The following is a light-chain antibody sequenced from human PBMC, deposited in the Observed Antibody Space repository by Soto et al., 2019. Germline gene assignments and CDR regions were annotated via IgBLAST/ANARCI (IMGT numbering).Light chain of an antibody. Sequence: SYELTQPPSVSVAPGQTARITCGGNNIGGKTVHWYQQKPGQAPVLVVYDVSDRPSGIPERFSGSNSGNTATLTISRVEAGDEADYYCQVWDSSSDPIFGGGTKLTVL. CDR3: QVWDSSSDPI. CDR2: DVS. CDR1: NIGGKT. V-gene: IGLV3-21*02. J-gene: IGLJ2*01.